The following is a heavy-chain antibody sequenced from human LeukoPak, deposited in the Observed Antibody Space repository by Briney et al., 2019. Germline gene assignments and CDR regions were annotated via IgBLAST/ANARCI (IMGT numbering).Heavy chain of an antibody. V-gene: IGHV3-23*01. CDR3: AKAFYDYVWGSYRSPFDY. J-gene: IGHJ4*02. Sequence: GGSLRLSCAASGFTFSSYAMSWVRQAPGKGLEWVSAISGSGGSTYYADSAKGRFTISRDNSKNTLYLQMNSLRAEDTAVYYCAKAFYDYVWGSYRSPFDYWGQGTLVTVSS. CDR2: ISGSGGST. D-gene: IGHD3-16*02. CDR1: GFTFSSYA.